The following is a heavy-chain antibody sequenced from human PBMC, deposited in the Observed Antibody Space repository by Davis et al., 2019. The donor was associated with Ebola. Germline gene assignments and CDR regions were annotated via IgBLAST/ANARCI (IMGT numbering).Heavy chain of an antibody. CDR1: GGSISSSNW. V-gene: IGHV4-4*02. CDR3: ARDPGAAAGEGFDY. CDR2: IYHSGST. J-gene: IGHJ4*02. D-gene: IGHD6-13*01. Sequence: SETLSLTCAVSGGSISSSNWWSWDRQPPGKGLEWIGEIYHSGSTNYNPSLKSRVTISVDKSKNQFSLKLSSVTAADTAVYYCARDPGAAAGEGFDYWGQGTLVTVSS.